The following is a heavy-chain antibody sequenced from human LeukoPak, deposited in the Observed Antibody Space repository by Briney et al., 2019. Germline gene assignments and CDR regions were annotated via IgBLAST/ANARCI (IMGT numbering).Heavy chain of an antibody. D-gene: IGHD3/OR15-3a*01. CDR3: ARQTGSGLFILP. CDR2: IYYSGNT. J-gene: IGHJ4*02. V-gene: IGHV4-39*01. Sequence: SETLSLTCTVSGGSISSTHYYWGWIRQPPGKGLEWIGSIYYSGNTYYSPSLKSRVTISIDTSKNQFSLKVTSVTAADTAVYYCARQTGSGLFILPGGQGTLVTVSS. CDR1: GGSISSTHYY.